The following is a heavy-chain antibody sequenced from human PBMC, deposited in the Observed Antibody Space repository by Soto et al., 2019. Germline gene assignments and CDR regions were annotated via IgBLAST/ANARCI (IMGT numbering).Heavy chain of an antibody. CDR2: ISSSSSYI. D-gene: IGHD1-1*01. CDR3: ARHDAGYYDYGMDV. J-gene: IGHJ6*04. Sequence: EVQLVESGGGLVKPGGSLRLSCAASGFTFSSYSMNWVRQAPGKGLEWVSSISSSSSYIYYADSVKGRFTISRDNAKHSLYLQMNSLRAEDTAVYYCARHDAGYYDYGMDVWGKGTTVTVSS. V-gene: IGHV3-21*01. CDR1: GFTFSSYS.